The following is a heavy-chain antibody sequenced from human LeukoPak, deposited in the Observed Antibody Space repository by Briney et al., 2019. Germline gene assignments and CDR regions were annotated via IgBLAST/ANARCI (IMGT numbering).Heavy chain of an antibody. J-gene: IGHJ4*02. Sequence: PGGSLRLSCAASGFTFSSYWMSWVRQAPGKGLEWVANIKQDGSEKYYVDSVKGRFTISRDNAKNSLYLQMNSLRAEDTAVYYCARVSHTVTTYPPDYWGQGTLVTVSS. CDR1: GFTFSSYW. D-gene: IGHD4-17*01. CDR2: IKQDGSEK. V-gene: IGHV3-7*01. CDR3: ARVSHTVTTYPPDY.